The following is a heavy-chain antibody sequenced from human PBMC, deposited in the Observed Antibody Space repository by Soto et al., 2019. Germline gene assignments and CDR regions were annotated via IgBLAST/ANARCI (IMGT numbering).Heavy chain of an antibody. CDR1: GFTFRSYA. CDR3: ARGNNTFFDY. CDR2: ISYDGTNK. D-gene: IGHD1-1*01. J-gene: IGHJ4*01. V-gene: IGHV3-30-3*01. Sequence: QVQLVESGGGVVQPGRSRRLSCAASGFTFRSYAMYWVRQSPGKGLEWVAVISYDGTNKYYADSVKGRFTISRDNSENTLYLQMNSLRVEDTAVFYCARGNNTFFDYWGHGALVTVSS.